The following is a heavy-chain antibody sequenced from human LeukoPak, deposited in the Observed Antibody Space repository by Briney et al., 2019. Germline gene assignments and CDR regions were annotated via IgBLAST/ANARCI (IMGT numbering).Heavy chain of an antibody. D-gene: IGHD3-3*01. J-gene: IGHJ4*02. CDR3: AREDFWSGYSVGY. V-gene: IGHV7-4-1*02. Sequence: ASVKVSCKASGYTFISYAMNWVRQAPRQGLEWMGWIDTNTGNPTYAQGFTGRFVFSLDTSVTTVYLQISSLKAEDTAVYFCAREDFWSGYSVGYWGQGTLVTVSS. CDR1: GYTFISYA. CDR2: IDTNTGNP.